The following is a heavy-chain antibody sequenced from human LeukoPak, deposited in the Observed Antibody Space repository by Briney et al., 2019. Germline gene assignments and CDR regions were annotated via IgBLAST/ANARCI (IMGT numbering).Heavy chain of an antibody. Sequence: PSETLSLTCTVAGGSISSGGYYWSWIRQHPGKGLEWIGYIYYSGSTYYNPSLKSRVTISVDTSKNQFSLKLSSVTAADTAVYYCARDRTRVTLYYYYGMDVWGQGTTVTVSS. D-gene: IGHD4-11*01. CDR1: GGSISSGGYY. J-gene: IGHJ6*02. V-gene: IGHV4-31*03. CDR2: IYYSGST. CDR3: ARDRTRVTLYYYYGMDV.